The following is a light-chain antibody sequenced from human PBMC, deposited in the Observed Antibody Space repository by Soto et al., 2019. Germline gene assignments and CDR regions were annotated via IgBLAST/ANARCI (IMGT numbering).Light chain of an antibody. Sequence: IQMTQSPSYLSASVGDRVTITCQASQDISKNLNWYQQKLGKAPKLLLYDASSLQTGVPSRFSGSGSATHFTFTLSSLQPEDIATYYCQQYDNLLPITFGQGTRLEIK. J-gene: IGKJ5*01. CDR2: DAS. CDR3: QQYDNLLPIT. CDR1: QDISKN. V-gene: IGKV1-33*01.